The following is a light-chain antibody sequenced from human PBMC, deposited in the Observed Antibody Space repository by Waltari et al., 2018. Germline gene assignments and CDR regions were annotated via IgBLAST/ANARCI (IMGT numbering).Light chain of an antibody. Sequence: DIQLTQSPSSLSASVGDRVIITCRSSQSLRSFLNWYQQKPGKAPKLLISGSSNLESGVPSRFSGSGSGTEFTRTISSLQPEDFATYYCQQSYDAPPVTFGQGTRLEIK. CDR1: QSLRSF. V-gene: IGKV1-39*01. CDR2: GSS. J-gene: IGKJ5*01. CDR3: QQSYDAPPVT.